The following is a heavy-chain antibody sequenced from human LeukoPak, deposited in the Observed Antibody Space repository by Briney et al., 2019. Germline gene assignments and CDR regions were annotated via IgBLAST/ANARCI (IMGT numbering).Heavy chain of an antibody. CDR1: GGSISSYY. CDR2: IYYSGGT. V-gene: IGHV4-59*01. J-gene: IGHJ5*02. Sequence: SETLSLTCTVSGGSISSYYWSWIRQPPGKGLEWIGYIYYSGGTNYNPSLKSRVTISVDTSKNQFSLKLSSVTAADTAVYYCARSRAGGWFDPWGQGTLVTVSS. CDR3: ARSRAGGWFDP. D-gene: IGHD3-10*01.